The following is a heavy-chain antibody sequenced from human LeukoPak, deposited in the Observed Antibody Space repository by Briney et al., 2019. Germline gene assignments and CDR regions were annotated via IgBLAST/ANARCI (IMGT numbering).Heavy chain of an antibody. J-gene: IGHJ1*01. CDR2: ISAYNGNT. CDR1: GYTFTSYG. V-gene: IGHV1-18*01. D-gene: IGHD6-13*01. CDR3: ARDRAPRKASSEYFQH. Sequence: ASVKVSCKASGYTFTSYGISWGRQAPGQGLEWMGWISAYNGNTNYAQKLQGRVTMTTDTSTSTAYMELRSLRSDDTAVYYCARDRAPRKASSEYFQHWGQGTLVTVSS.